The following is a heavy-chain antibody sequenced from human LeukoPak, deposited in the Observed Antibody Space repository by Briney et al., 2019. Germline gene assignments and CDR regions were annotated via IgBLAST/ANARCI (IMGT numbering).Heavy chain of an antibody. V-gene: IGHV1-46*03. CDR1: GYTFTSYY. CDR2: INPSGGST. J-gene: IGHJ3*02. Sequence: ASVKVSCKASGYTFTSYYMHWVRQAPGQGLEWMGIINPSGGSTSYAQKFQGRVTMTRDTSTSTVYMELSSLRSEGTAVYYCAPALLTHADAFHIWGQGTMVTVSS. CDR3: APALLTHADAFHI.